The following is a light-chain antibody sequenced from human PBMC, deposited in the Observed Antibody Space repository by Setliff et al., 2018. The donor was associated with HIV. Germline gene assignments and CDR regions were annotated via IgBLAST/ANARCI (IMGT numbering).Light chain of an antibody. V-gene: IGLV2-14*01. Sequence: SALAQPASVSGSPGQSITMSCTGTSSDVGGYNYVSWYQHHPGKAPKLMIYEVTNRPPGVSSRFSGSRSGNTASLTIFGLQAEDEADYYCSSYTNSNSYVFGTGTRSPS. J-gene: IGLJ1*01. CDR2: EVT. CDR3: SSYTNSNSYV. CDR1: SSDVGGYNY.